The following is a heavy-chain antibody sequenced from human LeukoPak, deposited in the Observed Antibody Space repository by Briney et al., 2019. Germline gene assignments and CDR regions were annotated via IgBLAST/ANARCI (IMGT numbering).Heavy chain of an antibody. J-gene: IGHJ5*02. CDR3: ARGWIQLWSRAYWFDP. CDR2: IFYSGNT. CDR1: GGSISSSIYY. Sequence: SETLSLTCTVSGGSISSSIYYWGWIRQPPGKGLEWIGSIFYSGNTYYNPSLKSRVTISVDTSKNQFSLKLSPVTAADTAVYYCARGWIQLWSRAYWFDPWGQGTLVTVSS. D-gene: IGHD5-18*01. V-gene: IGHV4-39*07.